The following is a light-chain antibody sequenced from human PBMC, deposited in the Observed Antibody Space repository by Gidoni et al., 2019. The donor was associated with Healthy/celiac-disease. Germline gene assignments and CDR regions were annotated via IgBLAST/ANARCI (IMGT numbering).Light chain of an antibody. Sequence: QSVLPPPPSVSGAPGQRVTISCTGSSSNIGAGYDVHWYQQLPGTAPKLLIYGNSNRPSGVPDRFSGSKSGTSASLAITGLQAEDEADYYCQSYDSSLSGSVVFGGGTKLTV. CDR1: SSNIGAGYD. J-gene: IGLJ2*01. V-gene: IGLV1-40*01. CDR3: QSYDSSLSGSVV. CDR2: GNS.